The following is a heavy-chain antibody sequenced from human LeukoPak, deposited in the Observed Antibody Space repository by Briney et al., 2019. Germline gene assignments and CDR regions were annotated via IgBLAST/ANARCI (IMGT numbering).Heavy chain of an antibody. Sequence: TASETLSLTCAVYGGSFSGYYWSWIRQPPGKGLEWIGEINHSGSTNYNPSLKSRVTISVDTSKNQFSLKLSSVTAADTAVYYCARTMVRGVIITWGQGTLVTVSS. J-gene: IGHJ5*02. CDR2: INHSGST. CDR1: GGSFSGYY. V-gene: IGHV4-34*01. D-gene: IGHD3-10*01. CDR3: ARTMVRGVIIT.